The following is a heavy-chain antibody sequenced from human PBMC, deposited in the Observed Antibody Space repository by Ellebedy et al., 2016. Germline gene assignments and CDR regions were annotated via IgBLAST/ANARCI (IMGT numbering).Heavy chain of an antibody. J-gene: IGHJ5*02. D-gene: IGHD3-10*01. CDR2: IYYSGST. CDR3: ARLGYYGSGTNWFDP. Sequence: SETLSLTXAVSGGSISSSNWWSWVRQPPGKGLEWIGSIYYSGSTYYNPSLKSRVTVSVDTSKNQFSLKLTSVTAADTAVYYCARLGYYGSGTNWFDPWGQGTLVTVSS. V-gene: IGHV4-39*01. CDR1: GGSISSSNW.